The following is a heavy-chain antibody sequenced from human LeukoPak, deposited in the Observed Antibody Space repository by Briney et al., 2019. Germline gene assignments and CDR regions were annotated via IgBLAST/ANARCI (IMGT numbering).Heavy chain of an antibody. J-gene: IGHJ5*02. CDR3: ARDQGSSWYTWFDP. Sequence: ASVKVSCKASGFTFTGYYMHWVRQAPGQGLEWMGWINSNSADTNYAQKLQGRVTMTTDTSTSTAYMELRSLRSDDTAVYYCARDQGSSWYTWFDPWGQGTLVTVSS. V-gene: IGHV1-2*02. D-gene: IGHD6-13*01. CDR1: GFTFTGYY. CDR2: INSNSADT.